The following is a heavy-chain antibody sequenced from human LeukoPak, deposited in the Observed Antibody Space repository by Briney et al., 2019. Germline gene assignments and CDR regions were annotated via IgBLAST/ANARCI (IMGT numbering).Heavy chain of an antibody. D-gene: IGHD3-10*01. Sequence: SETLSLTCTVSGGSISSYYWGWIRQPPGKGLEWIGSIYYSGSTYYNPSLKSRVTISVDTSKNQFSLKLSSVTAADTAVYYCARLITMVRGRLNWFDPWGQGTLVTVSS. CDR2: IYYSGST. V-gene: IGHV4-39*07. J-gene: IGHJ5*02. CDR1: GGSISSYY. CDR3: ARLITMVRGRLNWFDP.